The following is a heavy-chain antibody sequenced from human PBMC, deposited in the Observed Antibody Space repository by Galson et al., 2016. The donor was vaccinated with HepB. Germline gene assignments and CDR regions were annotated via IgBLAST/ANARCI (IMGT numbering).Heavy chain of an antibody. Sequence: SVKVSCKASGYTFTSYGIIWVRQAPGQGLEWMGWSSVYNAYTNYAQKLQGRVTMTTDTSTRTAYMELSSLRSEDTAVYYCASPPNPVSRFLEWFGFDFWGQGTLVTVSS. D-gene: IGHD3-3*01. CDR1: GYTFTSYG. CDR3: ASPPNPVSRFLEWFGFDF. CDR2: SSVYNAYT. J-gene: IGHJ4*02. V-gene: IGHV1-18*01.